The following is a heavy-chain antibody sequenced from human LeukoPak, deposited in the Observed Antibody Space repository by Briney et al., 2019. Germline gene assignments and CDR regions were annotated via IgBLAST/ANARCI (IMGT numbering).Heavy chain of an antibody. J-gene: IGHJ5*02. D-gene: IGHD3-9*01. Sequence: SETLSLTCTVSGGSISSGGYFWSWIRQHPGKGLEWIGYIYYSGSTYYNPSLKSRVTISVDTSKNQFSLKLSSVTAADTAVYYCARRYYGILTGYFWFDPWGQGTLVTVSS. V-gene: IGHV4-31*03. CDR2: IYYSGST. CDR1: GGSISSGGYF. CDR3: ARRYYGILTGYFWFDP.